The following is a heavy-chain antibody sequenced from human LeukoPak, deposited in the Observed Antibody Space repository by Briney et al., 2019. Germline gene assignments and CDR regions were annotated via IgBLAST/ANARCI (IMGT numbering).Heavy chain of an antibody. Sequence: ASVKVSCKASGYTYTGYAIHWVRQAPGQRPEWMGWINAVNGDTQYSQAFQARISLTWDTAATTAYMELSNLRSADMAVYYCASPSGNSGSYKGDGFEIWGQGTLVTVSS. CDR2: INAVNGDT. D-gene: IGHD1-26*01. V-gene: IGHV1-3*03. J-gene: IGHJ3*02. CDR1: GYTYTGYA. CDR3: ASPSGNSGSYKGDGFEI.